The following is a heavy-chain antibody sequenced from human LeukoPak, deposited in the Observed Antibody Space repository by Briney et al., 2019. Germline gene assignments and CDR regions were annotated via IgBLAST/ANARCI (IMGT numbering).Heavy chain of an antibody. Sequence: ASVKASCKASGYTFTSYGISWVRQAPGQGLEWMGWISAYNSNTKYAQKFQGRLTMTTNTSTNTAYMELSSLRSEDTAVYYCATSSGRWELLDYWGQGTLVTVSS. J-gene: IGHJ4*02. CDR3: ATSSGRWELLDY. D-gene: IGHD1-26*01. V-gene: IGHV1-18*01. CDR2: ISAYNSNT. CDR1: GYTFTSYG.